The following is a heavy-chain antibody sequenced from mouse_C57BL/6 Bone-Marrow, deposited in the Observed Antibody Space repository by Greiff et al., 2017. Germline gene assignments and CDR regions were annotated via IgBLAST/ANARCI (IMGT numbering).Heavy chain of an antibody. CDR1: GYTFTSYW. J-gene: IGHJ2*01. V-gene: IGHV1-59*01. CDR3: ARWLGSVDY. CDR2: IDPSDSYT. D-gene: IGHD1-1*01. Sequence: VKLQQPGAELVRPGTSVKLSCKASGYTFTSYWMHWVKQRPGQGLEWIGVIDPSDSYTNYNQKFKGKATLTVDTSSSTAYMQLSSLTSEDSAVYYCARWLGSVDYWGQGTTLTGSS.